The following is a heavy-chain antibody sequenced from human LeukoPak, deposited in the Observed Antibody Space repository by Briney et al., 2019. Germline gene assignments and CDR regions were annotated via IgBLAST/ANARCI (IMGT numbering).Heavy chain of an antibody. CDR3: ARRYCSGADCYGGDYYYYMDV. Sequence: PSETLSLTCSVSGGTISTSLYYWGWIRHPPGKGREGIASLYYSGRTYYNPSLKSRVTISIDTSKNQFSLRLTSVTAADTAVYYCARRYCSGADCYGGDYYYYMDVWGKGTTVTISS. CDR2: LYYSGRT. V-gene: IGHV4-39*01. D-gene: IGHD2-2*01. J-gene: IGHJ6*03. CDR1: GGTISTSLYY.